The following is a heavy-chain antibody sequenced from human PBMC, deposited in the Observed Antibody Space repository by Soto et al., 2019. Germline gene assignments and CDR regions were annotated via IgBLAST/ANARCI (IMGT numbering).Heavy chain of an antibody. CDR3: AKAGFWSGYTQNWFDP. V-gene: IGHV3-9*01. CDR2: ISWNRGSI. D-gene: IGHD3-3*01. J-gene: IGHJ5*02. CDR1: GFTFDDYA. Sequence: EVQLVESGGGLVQPGRSLRLSCAASGFTFDDYAMHWVRQAPGKGLEWVSGISWNRGSIGYADSVKGRFTISRDNAKNSLYLQMNSLRAEDTALYYCAKAGFWSGYTQNWFDPWGQGTLVTVSS.